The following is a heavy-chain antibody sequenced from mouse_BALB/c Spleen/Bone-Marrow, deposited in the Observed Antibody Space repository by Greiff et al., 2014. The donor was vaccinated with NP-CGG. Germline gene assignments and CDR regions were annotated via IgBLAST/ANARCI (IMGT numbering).Heavy chain of an antibody. D-gene: IGHD2-2*01. CDR1: GYTFTNYW. CDR2: IAPGSGST. J-gene: IGHJ1*01. CDR3: ARERYGYDGWYFDV. Sequence: DLVKPGASVKLSCKASGYTFTNYWINWIKQRPGRGLEWIGRIAPGSGSTYYNKMFKGKTTLTVDTSSSTAYIQLSSLSSEDSDVYFCARERYGYDGWYFDVWGAGTTVTVSS. V-gene: IGHV1S41*01.